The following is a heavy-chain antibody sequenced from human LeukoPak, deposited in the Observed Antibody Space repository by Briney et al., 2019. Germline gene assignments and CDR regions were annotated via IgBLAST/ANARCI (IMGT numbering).Heavy chain of an antibody. CDR3: ATLGPPIY. J-gene: IGHJ4*02. V-gene: IGHV3-74*01. Sequence: PGGSLRLSCAASGFTFSSFDMHWVRQAPGKGLMWVSRINSDASSILYADSVKGRFTISRDNAKNTLYLQMNSLRAEDTAVYYCATLGPPIYWGQGTLVTVSS. CDR2: INSDASSI. CDR1: GFTFSSFD.